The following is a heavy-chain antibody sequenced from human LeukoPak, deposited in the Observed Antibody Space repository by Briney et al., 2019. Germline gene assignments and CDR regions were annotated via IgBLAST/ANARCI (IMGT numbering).Heavy chain of an antibody. J-gene: IGHJ4*02. Sequence: SETLSLTCTVSGCSISSGSYYWSWIRQPAGKGLEWIGRIYTSGSTNYNPSLKSRVTISVDTSKNQFSLKLSSVTAADTAVYYCARERITMIVVVNGPFDYWGQGTLVTVSS. CDR3: ARERITMIVVVNGPFDY. V-gene: IGHV4-61*02. D-gene: IGHD3-22*01. CDR2: IYTSGST. CDR1: GCSISSGSYY.